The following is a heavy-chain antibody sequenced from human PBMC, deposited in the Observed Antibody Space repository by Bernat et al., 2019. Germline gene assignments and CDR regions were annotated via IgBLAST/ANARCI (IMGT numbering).Heavy chain of an antibody. V-gene: IGHV3-49*04. J-gene: IGHJ4*02. CDR1: GFTFGDYA. CDR2: IRSKAYGGTT. Sequence: EVQLVESGGGLVQPGRSLRLSCTASGFTFGDYAMSWVRQAPGKGLEWVGFIRSKAYGGTTEYAASVKGRFTISRDDSKSIAYLQMNSLKTEDTAVYYCSYSGWTDYWGQGTLVPV. D-gene: IGHD6-19*01. CDR3: SYSGWTDY.